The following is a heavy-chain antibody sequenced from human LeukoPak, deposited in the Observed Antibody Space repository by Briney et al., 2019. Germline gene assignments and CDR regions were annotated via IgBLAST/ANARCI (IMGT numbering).Heavy chain of an antibody. Sequence: PSETLSLTCTVSGYSISSGYYWGWIRPPPGKGLEWIGSIYHSGNTYYNPSLKSRVTISVDTSKNQFSLKLSSVTAADTALYYCASCSSWRELSFDPWGQGTLVTVSS. J-gene: IGHJ5*02. V-gene: IGHV4-38-2*02. CDR3: ASCSSWRELSFDP. CDR2: IYHSGNT. CDR1: GYSISSGYY. D-gene: IGHD6-13*01.